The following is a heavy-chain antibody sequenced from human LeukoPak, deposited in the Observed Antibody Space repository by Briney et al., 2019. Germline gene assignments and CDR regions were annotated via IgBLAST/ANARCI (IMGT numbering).Heavy chain of an antibody. CDR3: ATTGVRGIRDWFDP. CDR2: IYHSGST. J-gene: IGHJ5*02. Sequence: SETLSLTCAVSGYSISSGYYWGWIRQPPGKGLEWIGSIYHSGSTYYNPSLKSRVTISVDTSKNQFSLKLSSVTAADTAVYYCATTGVRGIRDWFDPWGQETLVTVSS. D-gene: IGHD3-10*01. CDR1: GYSISSGYY. V-gene: IGHV4-38-2*01.